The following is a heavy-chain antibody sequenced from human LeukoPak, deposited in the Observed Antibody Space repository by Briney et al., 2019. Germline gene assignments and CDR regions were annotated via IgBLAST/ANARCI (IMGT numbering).Heavy chain of an antibody. J-gene: IGHJ4*02. D-gene: IGHD3-3*01. Sequence: GGSLRLSCAASGFTFSSYGMHWVRQAPGKGLEWVAVISYDGSIKNYADSVKGRFTISRDDSKNTLYLQMNSLRAEDTAVYYCAKDRIFLEWLFDYWGQGTLVTVSS. CDR1: GFTFSSYG. CDR3: AKDRIFLEWLFDY. V-gene: IGHV3-30*18. CDR2: ISYDGSIK.